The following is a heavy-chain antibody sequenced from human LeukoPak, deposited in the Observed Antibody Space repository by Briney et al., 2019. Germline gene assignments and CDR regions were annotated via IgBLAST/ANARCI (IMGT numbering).Heavy chain of an antibody. CDR2: INPNSGGT. D-gene: IGHD3-22*01. CDR3: ARSLLYYYDSSGSEYYFDY. Sequence: GASVKVSCKASGYTFTGYYMHWVRQAPGQGLEWMGWINPNSGGTNYAQKFQGRVTMTRDTSISTAYMELSRLRSDDTAVYYCARSLLYYYDSSGSEYYFDYWGQGTLVTVSS. CDR1: GYTFTGYY. J-gene: IGHJ4*02. V-gene: IGHV1-2*02.